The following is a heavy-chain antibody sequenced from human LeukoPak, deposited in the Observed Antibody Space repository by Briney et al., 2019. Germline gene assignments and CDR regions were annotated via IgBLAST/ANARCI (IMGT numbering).Heavy chain of an antibody. J-gene: IGHJ4*02. Sequence: GGSLRLSCAASGFTLSSYTMNRVRQAPGKGLEWVSSISSSSTYIYYADSVKGRFTISRDNAKNSLYLQMNSLRAEDTAVYYCAGENHYESSGFNWGQGTLVTVSS. V-gene: IGHV3-21*01. D-gene: IGHD3-22*01. CDR3: AGENHYESSGFN. CDR1: GFTLSSYT. CDR2: ISSSSTYI.